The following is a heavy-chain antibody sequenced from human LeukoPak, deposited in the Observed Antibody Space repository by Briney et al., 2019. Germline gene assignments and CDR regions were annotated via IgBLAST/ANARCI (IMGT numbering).Heavy chain of an antibody. CDR2: ISSSSSYI. CDR1: GFTFSSYE. J-gene: IGHJ4*02. Sequence: GGSLRLSCAASGFTFSSYEMNWVRQAPGKGLEWVSYISSSSSYIYYADSVKGRFTISRDNAKNSLYLQMNSLRAEDTAVYYCARDYCSSTSCYLVNWGQGTLVTVSS. D-gene: IGHD2-2*01. CDR3: ARDYCSSTSCYLVN. V-gene: IGHV3-21*05.